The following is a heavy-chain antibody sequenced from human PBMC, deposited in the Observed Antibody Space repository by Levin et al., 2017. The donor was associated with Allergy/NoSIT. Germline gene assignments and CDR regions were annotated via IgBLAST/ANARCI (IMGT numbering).Heavy chain of an antibody. J-gene: IGHJ3*01. D-gene: IGHD2-21*01. V-gene: IGHV5-51*01. CDR3: TGQGRADCGGGCCVDV. Sequence: GESLKISCKASGYDFTSYWIGWVRQMPGKGLEWMWIIYPGDSDTRYSPSFQGQVIISADKSISTAYLQWSSLKASDTAMYYCTGQGRADCGGGCCVDVWGQGTVVTVSA. CDR1: GYDFTSYW. CDR2: IYPGDSDT.